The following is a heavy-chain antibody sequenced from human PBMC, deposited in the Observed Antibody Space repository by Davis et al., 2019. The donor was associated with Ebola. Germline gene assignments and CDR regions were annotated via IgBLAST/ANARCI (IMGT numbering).Heavy chain of an antibody. D-gene: IGHD5-18*01. CDR1: GFTVSSNY. CDR2: IYSGGST. CDR3: ARGIGQGRGWIQL. Sequence: GESLKISCAASGFTVSSNYMSWVRQAPGKGLEWVSVIYSGGSTYYADSVKGRFTISRDNSKNTLYLQMNSLRAEDTAVYYCARGIGQGRGWIQLWGQGTLVTVSS. J-gene: IGHJ4*02. V-gene: IGHV3-53*01.